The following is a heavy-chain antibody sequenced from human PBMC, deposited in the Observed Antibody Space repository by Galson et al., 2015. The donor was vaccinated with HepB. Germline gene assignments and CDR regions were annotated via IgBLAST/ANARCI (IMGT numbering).Heavy chain of an antibody. CDR1: GFTFSDYY. D-gene: IGHD6-6*01. V-gene: IGHV3-23*01. CDR3: AIRPSIAARP. Sequence: SLRLSCAASGFTFSDYYMGWIRQAPGKGLEWVSAISGSGGSTYYADSVKGRFTISRDNSKNTLYLQMNSLRVEDTAVYYCAIRPSIAARPWGQGSLVTVSS. J-gene: IGHJ5*02. CDR2: ISGSGGST.